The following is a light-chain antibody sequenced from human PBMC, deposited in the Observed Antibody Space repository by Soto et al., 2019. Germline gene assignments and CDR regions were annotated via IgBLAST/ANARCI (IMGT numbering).Light chain of an antibody. CDR1: QSVGSN. J-gene: IGKJ2*01. Sequence: EVVMTQSPATLSLSPGERATLSCRASQSVGSNLAWYQQKPGQAPRLLIYDASTRATGIPARFSGSGSGTEFTLTISSLQSEDFALYYCQHYFNWPYTFGQGTKVDIK. V-gene: IGKV3-15*01. CDR3: QHYFNWPYT. CDR2: DAS.